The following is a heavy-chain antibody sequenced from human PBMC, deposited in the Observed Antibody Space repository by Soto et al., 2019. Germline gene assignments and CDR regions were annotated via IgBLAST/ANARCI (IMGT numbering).Heavy chain of an antibody. J-gene: IGHJ6*02. Sequence: GGSLRLSCAASGFTFNNYAMSWVRQAPGKGLEWVSALSGRGSSTYYADSVKGRFTISRDNSKNTLYLQMNSLRAEDTAIYYCAKDRLIGEAQYYYYGMDVWGQGTTVTSP. D-gene: IGHD3-10*01. V-gene: IGHV3-23*01. CDR1: GFTFNNYA. CDR3: AKDRLIGEAQYYYYGMDV. CDR2: LSGRGSST.